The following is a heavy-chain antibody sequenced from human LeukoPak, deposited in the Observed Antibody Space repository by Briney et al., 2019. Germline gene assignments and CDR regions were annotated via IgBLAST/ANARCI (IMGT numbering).Heavy chain of an antibody. CDR1: GFTFSSYS. CDR3: ASLVVPAARGDY. J-gene: IGHJ4*02. V-gene: IGHV3-48*02. CDR2: ISSSSSTI. D-gene: IGHD2-2*01. Sequence: GGSLRLYCAASGFTFSSYSMNWVRQSPGKGLEWVSYISSSSSTIYYADSVKGRFTISRDNAKNSLYLQMNSLRDEDTAVYYCASLVVPAARGDYWGQGTLVTVSS.